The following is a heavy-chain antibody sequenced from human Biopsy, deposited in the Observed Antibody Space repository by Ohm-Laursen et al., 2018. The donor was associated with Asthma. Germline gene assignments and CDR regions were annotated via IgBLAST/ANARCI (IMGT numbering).Heavy chain of an antibody. CDR1: GFSFDDCA. V-gene: IGHV3-9*01. CDR2: ISWNSGNI. Sequence: SLRLSCPASGFSFDDCAMHWVRQAPGKGLEWVSGISWNSGNIDYAVSVKRRFTISRDNAKNSLYLQMQSLSPEDTAFYYCAKSADYYDSTDYLDFWGRGTLVTVSS. CDR3: AKSADYYDSTDYLDF. J-gene: IGHJ4*01. D-gene: IGHD3-22*01.